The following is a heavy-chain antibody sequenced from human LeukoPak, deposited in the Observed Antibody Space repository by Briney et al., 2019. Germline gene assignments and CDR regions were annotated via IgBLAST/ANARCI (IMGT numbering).Heavy chain of an antibody. Sequence: GGSLRLSCAASGFTFNSYAMSWVRQTPGKGLEWVSAISGGDGNTYYADSLKGRFIISRDNSKNTLFLQMSSLRAEDTAVYYCAKDVYYGSGSYYDYWGQGTLVTVSS. D-gene: IGHD3-10*01. V-gene: IGHV3-23*01. CDR3: AKDVYYGSGSYYDY. CDR1: GFTFNSYA. CDR2: ISGGDGNT. J-gene: IGHJ4*02.